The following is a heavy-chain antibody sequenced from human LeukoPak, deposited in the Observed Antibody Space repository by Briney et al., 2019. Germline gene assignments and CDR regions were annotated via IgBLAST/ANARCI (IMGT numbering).Heavy chain of an antibody. CDR3: ARGLVGAIYH. J-gene: IGHJ4*02. D-gene: IGHD1-26*01. CDR2: INHSGST. Sequence: SETLSLTCAVYGGSFSGYYWSWIRQPPGKGLEWIGEINHSGSTNYNPYLKSRVTISVDTSKNQFSLKLSSVTAADTAVYYCARGLVGAIYHWGQGTLVTVSS. V-gene: IGHV4-34*01. CDR1: GGSFSGYY.